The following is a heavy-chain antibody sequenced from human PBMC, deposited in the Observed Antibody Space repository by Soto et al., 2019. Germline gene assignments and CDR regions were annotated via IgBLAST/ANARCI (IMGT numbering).Heavy chain of an antibody. J-gene: IGHJ4*02. D-gene: IGHD6-19*01. V-gene: IGHV1-3*01. CDR2: ITPGNGKT. CDR1: GYTVTDYA. CDR3: ARGHSGWYYLGDN. Sequence: ASVKVSCKASGYTVTDYAIYWVRQAPGQSLEWMGWITPGNGKTRYSEKFQGRVTITWDTSATTAYMELSSLRSEDTAVYYCARGHSGWYYLGDNWGQGTLVTVSS.